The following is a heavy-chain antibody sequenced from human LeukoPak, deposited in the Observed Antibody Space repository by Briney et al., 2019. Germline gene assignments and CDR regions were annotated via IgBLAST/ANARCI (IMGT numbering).Heavy chain of an antibody. CDR2: INHSGST. J-gene: IGHJ6*02. CDR1: GGSFSGYY. CDR3: ARGSGLYGMDV. V-gene: IGHV4-34*01. Sequence: PSETLSLTCAVYGGSFSGYYWSWIRQPPGKGLEWIGEINHSGSTNYNPSLKSRVTISVDTSKNQFSLKLSSVTAADMAVYYCARGSGLYGMDVWGQGTTVTVSS.